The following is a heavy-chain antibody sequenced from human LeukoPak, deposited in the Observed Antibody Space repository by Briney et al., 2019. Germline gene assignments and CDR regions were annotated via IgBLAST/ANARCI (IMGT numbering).Heavy chain of an antibody. CDR1: GYTFTNHG. J-gene: IGHJ4*02. V-gene: IGHV1-18*01. Sequence: ASVKVSCKASGYTFTNHGISWVRQAPGQGLEWMGWISAYNGNTNYAQKLQGRVTMTTDTSTSTAYMELRSLRSDDTAVYYCARELRDSYGYPRLDYWGEGTLVTVSS. CDR3: ARELRDSYGYPRLDY. D-gene: IGHD5-18*01. CDR2: ISAYNGNT.